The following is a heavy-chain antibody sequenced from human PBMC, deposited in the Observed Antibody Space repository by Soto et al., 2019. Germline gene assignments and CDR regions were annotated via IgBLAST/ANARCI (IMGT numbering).Heavy chain of an antibody. CDR3: ARDPVSSMVRGIATPPYDY. CDR2: IIPILGIA. J-gene: IGHJ4*02. Sequence: QVQLVQSGAEVKKPGSSVKVSCKASGGTFSSYTISWVRQAPGQGLEWMGRIIPILGIANYAQKFQGRVTITADKSTNTAYMELSSLRSEDTAVYYCARDPVSSMVRGIATPPYDYWGQGTLVTVSS. CDR1: GGTFSSYT. D-gene: IGHD3-10*01. V-gene: IGHV1-69*08.